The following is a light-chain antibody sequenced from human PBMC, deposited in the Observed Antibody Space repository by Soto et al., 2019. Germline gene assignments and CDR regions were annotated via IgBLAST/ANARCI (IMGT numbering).Light chain of an antibody. CDR3: GSYSSSSTLYD. CDR1: SSDVGGSNY. J-gene: IGLJ1*01. V-gene: IGLV2-14*03. Sequence: QSALTQPASVSGSPGQSITISCTGTSSDVGGSNYVSWYQQHAGKAPKLMIYDVSNRPSGVSNRFSGSKSGNTASLTISGLQAEDEADYYCGSYSSSSTLYDFGTGTKVTVL. CDR2: DVS.